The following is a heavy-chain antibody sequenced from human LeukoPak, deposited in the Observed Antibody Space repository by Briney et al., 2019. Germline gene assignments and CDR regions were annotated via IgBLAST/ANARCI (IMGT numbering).Heavy chain of an antibody. J-gene: IGHJ4*02. CDR1: GFAFGTYA. Sequence: GGSLRLSCAGSGFAFGTYAMSWVRQAPGKGLEWVSYISRSGSTIYYADSVKGRFTISRDNAKNSLYLQMNSLRAEDTAVYYCAREPYVGSYFPDYWGQGTLVTVSS. CDR2: ISRSGSTI. D-gene: IGHD1-26*01. CDR3: AREPYVGSYFPDY. V-gene: IGHV3-48*03.